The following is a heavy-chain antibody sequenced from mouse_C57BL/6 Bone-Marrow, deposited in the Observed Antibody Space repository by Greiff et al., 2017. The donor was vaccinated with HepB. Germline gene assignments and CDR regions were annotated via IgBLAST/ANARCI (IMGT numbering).Heavy chain of an antibody. D-gene: IGHD1-1*01. Sequence: QVQLQQPGAELVKPGASVKMSCKASGYTFTSYWITWVKQRPGQGLEWIGDIYPGSGSTNYNEKFKSKATLTVDTSSSTAYMELRSLTSEDSAVYYCTRGKIYGSSYWYFDVWGTGTTVTVSS. CDR2: IYPGSGST. CDR3: TRGKIYGSSYWYFDV. J-gene: IGHJ1*03. CDR1: GYTFTSYW. V-gene: IGHV1-55*01.